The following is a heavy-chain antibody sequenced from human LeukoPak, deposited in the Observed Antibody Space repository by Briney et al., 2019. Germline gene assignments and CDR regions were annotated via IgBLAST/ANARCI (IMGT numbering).Heavy chain of an antibody. CDR3: TTDQLSGYDSGS. V-gene: IGHV3-15*01. D-gene: IGHD5-12*01. CDR1: GLTFSKAW. Sequence: GGSVRLSCAVWGLTFSKAWVSWVRKARGKGVEWVGRNKSKTDGGTTDIAGAEKGRFTISRDDSKHTLYLQMNSLKTEDTAVYYCTTDQLSGYDSGSWGQGTLVTVSS. J-gene: IGHJ5*02. CDR2: NKSKTDGGTT.